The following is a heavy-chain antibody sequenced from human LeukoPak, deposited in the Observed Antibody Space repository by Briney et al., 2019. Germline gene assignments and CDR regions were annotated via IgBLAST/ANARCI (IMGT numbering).Heavy chain of an antibody. CDR1: GFTFSSYG. CDR3: ARGGSSSWYRYYFDY. V-gene: IGHV3-74*01. Sequence: GGSLRLSCAASGFTFSSYGMHWVRQAPGKGLVWVSRIDSDGSYINYADSVKGRFTISRDNAKNTVYLQMNSLRAEDTAVYYCARGGSSSWYRYYFDYWGQGTLVTVSS. D-gene: IGHD6-13*01. CDR2: IDSDGSYI. J-gene: IGHJ4*02.